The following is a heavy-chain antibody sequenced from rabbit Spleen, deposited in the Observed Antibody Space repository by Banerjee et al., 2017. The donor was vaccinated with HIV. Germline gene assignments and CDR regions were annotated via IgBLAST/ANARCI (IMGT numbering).Heavy chain of an antibody. J-gene: IGHJ4*01. CDR3: VREAGYGGYGDGNL. CDR2: IVPIFGVT. CDR1: GFSFTYIDY. V-gene: IGHV1S40*01. Sequence: QSLEESGGDLVKPGASLTLTCTASGFSFTYIDYLCWVRQPPGKGPEWIGYIVPIFGVTYYANWVNGRFTISSHNAQNTLYLQLNSLTAADTATYFCVREAGYGGYGDGNLWGQGTLVTVS. D-gene: IGHD6-1*01.